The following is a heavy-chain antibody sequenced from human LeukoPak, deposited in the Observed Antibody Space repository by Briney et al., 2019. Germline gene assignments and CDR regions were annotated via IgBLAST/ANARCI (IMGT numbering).Heavy chain of an antibody. J-gene: IGHJ6*03. V-gene: IGHV3-23*01. Sequence: GGSLRLSCAASGFTFSNYAMNWVRQTPGRGLEWVSSITQSGTSTYYADSVKGRFTISRDNSRNTLYLQMNRLTAEDTALYYCAKDSIGYYMDVWGKGTTVTVSS. D-gene: IGHD2/OR15-2a*01. CDR1: GFTFSNYA. CDR2: ITQSGTST. CDR3: AKDSIGYYMDV.